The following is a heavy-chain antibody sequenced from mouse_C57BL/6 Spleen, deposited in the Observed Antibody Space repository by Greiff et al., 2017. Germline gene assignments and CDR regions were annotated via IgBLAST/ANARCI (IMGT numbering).Heavy chain of an antibody. Sequence: ESGPGLVKPSQSLSLTCSVTGYSITSGYYWNWIRQFPGNKLEWMGYISYDGSNNYNPSLKNRISITRDTSKNQFFLKLNSVTTEDTATYYCARDDGSSMDYWGQGTSVTVSS. V-gene: IGHV3-6*01. CDR1: GYSITSGYY. CDR2: ISYDGSN. D-gene: IGHD2-3*01. CDR3: ARDDGSSMDY. J-gene: IGHJ4*01.